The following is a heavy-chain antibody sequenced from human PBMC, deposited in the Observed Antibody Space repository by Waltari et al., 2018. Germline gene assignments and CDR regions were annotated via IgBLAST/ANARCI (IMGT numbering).Heavy chain of an antibody. D-gene: IGHD4-17*01. V-gene: IGHV3-7*01. Sequence: EVQLVESGGGLVQPGGSLRLSCAASGFTFSSYWMTWVRQAPGKGVEWVANRKQDGSEKNYVDSVRGRFTISRDNAKNSLYLQINSLRAEDTAVYYCARELTTVKSRFDPWGQGTLVTVSS. CDR1: GFTFSSYW. CDR3: ARELTTVKSRFDP. J-gene: IGHJ5*02. CDR2: RKQDGSEK.